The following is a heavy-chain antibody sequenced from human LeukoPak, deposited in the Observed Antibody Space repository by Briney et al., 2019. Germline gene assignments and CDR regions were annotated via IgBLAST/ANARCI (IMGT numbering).Heavy chain of an antibody. V-gene: IGHV4-30-4*01. Sequence: SQTLSLTCTVSGGSISSGDYYWSWIRQPPGKGLEWIGYIYYSGSTYYNPSLKSRVTTSVDTSKNQFSLELSSVTAADTAVYYCARYREYCSGGSCQGYYYGMDVWGKGTTVTVSS. D-gene: IGHD2-15*01. J-gene: IGHJ6*04. CDR3: ARYREYCSGGSCQGYYYGMDV. CDR2: IYYSGST. CDR1: GGSISSGDYY.